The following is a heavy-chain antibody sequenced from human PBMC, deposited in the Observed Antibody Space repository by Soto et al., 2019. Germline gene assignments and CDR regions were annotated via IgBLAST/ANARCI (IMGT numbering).Heavy chain of an antibody. CDR3: AREEATRPYGMDV. CDR1: GCSISSGGYY. V-gene: IGHV4-31*03. CDR2: IYYSGST. J-gene: IGHJ6*02. Sequence: QLQLQESGPGLVKPSQTLSLTCTVSGCSISSGGYYWSWLRQHPGKGLEWIGYIYYSGSTYYNPSLKSRVTRSVDTSKNQCSLKLSSVTAADTAVYYCAREEATRPYGMDVWGQGTTVTVSS. D-gene: IGHD4-17*01.